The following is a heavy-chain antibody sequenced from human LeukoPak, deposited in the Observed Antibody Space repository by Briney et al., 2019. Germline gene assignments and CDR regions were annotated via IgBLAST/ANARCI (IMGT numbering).Heavy chain of an antibody. V-gene: IGHV4-34*01. CDR2: INHSGST. Sequence: LETLSLTCAVYGGSFSGYYWSWIRQPPGKGLEWIGEINHSGSTNYNPSLKSRVTISVDTSKNQFSLKLSSVTAADTAVYYCARLRRVAPYYYYYYMDVWGKGTTVTISS. CDR1: GGSFSGYY. J-gene: IGHJ6*03. D-gene: IGHD4-17*01. CDR3: ARLRRVAPYYYYYYMDV.